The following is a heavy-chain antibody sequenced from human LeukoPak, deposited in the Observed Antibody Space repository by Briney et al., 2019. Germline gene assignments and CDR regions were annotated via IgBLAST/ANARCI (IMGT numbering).Heavy chain of an antibody. J-gene: IGHJ4*02. CDR1: GFTFSSYA. CDR2: IGGSGSST. D-gene: IGHD2-21*02. CDR3: AKVLRGGGDCYSCGANDY. V-gene: IGHV3-23*01. Sequence: TGAYLRLSCAASGFTFSSYAMTWVRQAPVKGLEWVSAIGGSGSSTYYADSVKGRFTISRDNSKNTLYLQMNSLRAEDTAVYYCAKVLRGGGDCYSCGANDYWGQGTLVTVSS.